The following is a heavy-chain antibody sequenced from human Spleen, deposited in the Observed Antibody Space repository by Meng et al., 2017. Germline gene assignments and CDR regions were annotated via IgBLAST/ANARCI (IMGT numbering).Heavy chain of an antibody. CDR1: GGSMSSGNYY. J-gene: IGHJ4*02. V-gene: IGHV4-30-4*01. D-gene: IGHD2-21*01. CDR2: IHHSGSA. Sequence: QVQLQESGPGLVAPSQTLSPTCPVSGGSMSSGNYYWSWIRQPPGKGLEWIGYIHHSGSAYYNPSLKSRVSISVDTSKNQFSLNLNSMTAADTAVYYCASFDHIPRRNYFDYWGQGTLVTVSS. CDR3: ASFDHIPRRNYFDY.